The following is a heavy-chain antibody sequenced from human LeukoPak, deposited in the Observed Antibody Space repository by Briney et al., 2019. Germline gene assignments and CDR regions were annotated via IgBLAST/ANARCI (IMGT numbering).Heavy chain of an antibody. V-gene: IGHV3-30*02. J-gene: IGHJ4*02. CDR1: GFSFSSYG. CDR2: IRYGGSNK. D-gene: IGHD4-17*01. Sequence: QTGGSLRLSCAASGFSFSSYGMHWVRQAPGKGLEWGSFIRYGGSNKYYADPVKGRFTIARDNSKNTLYLQMNSLRAEDTAVYYCASLATTVTTTVGYWGQGTLVTVSS. CDR3: ASLATTVTTTVGY.